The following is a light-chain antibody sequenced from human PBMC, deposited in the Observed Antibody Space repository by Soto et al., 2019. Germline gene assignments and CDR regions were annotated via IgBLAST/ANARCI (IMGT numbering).Light chain of an antibody. CDR3: QQYASSLLT. CDR1: QSVSNNF. CDR2: NAA. Sequence: EIVLTQSPGTLSLSPGGRATLSCRASQSVSNNFLAWYQQKPVQAPRLLIYNAATRATGIPDRFSGSGSGTDFTLTISRLEPEDFAVYHCQQYASSLLTFGGGTKVEIK. J-gene: IGKJ4*01. V-gene: IGKV3-20*01.